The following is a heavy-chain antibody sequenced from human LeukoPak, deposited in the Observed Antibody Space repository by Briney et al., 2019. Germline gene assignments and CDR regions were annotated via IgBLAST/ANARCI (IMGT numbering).Heavy chain of an antibody. J-gene: IGHJ5*02. D-gene: IGHD3-10*01. CDR3: ARGRMVRGVIITYNWFDP. CDR1: GYTFTSYA. Sequence: ASVKVSCKASGYTFTSYAMHWVRQAPGQRLEWMGWINAGNGNTKYPQKFQGRVTITRDTSASTAYMELSSLRSEDTAVYYCARGRMVRGVIITYNWFDPWGQGTLVTVSS. CDR2: INAGNGNT. V-gene: IGHV1-3*01.